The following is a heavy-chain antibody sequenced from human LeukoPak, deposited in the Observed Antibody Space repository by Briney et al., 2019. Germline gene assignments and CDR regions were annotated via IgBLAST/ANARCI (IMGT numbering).Heavy chain of an antibody. J-gene: IGHJ4*02. Sequence: PGGSLRLSCAASGFTFSSYDMHWVRQAPGQGLEWVAFIRYDGSNTYYADSVKGRFTISRDNSKNTLFLQMNSLTAEDTAVYYCAKAYSYFDHWGQGTLVTVSS. CDR3: AKAYSYFDH. D-gene: IGHD4-11*01. CDR1: GFTFSSYD. CDR2: IRYDGSNT. V-gene: IGHV3-30*02.